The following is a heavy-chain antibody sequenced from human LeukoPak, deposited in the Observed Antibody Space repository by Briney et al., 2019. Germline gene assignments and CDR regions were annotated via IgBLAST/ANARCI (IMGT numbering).Heavy chain of an antibody. CDR3: AREVDSSGYYYVQPFDY. CDR1: GFTFSSYS. J-gene: IGHJ4*02. CDR2: ISSSSSYI. V-gene: IGHV3-21*01. D-gene: IGHD3-22*01. Sequence: PGGSLRLSCAASGFTFSSYSMNWVRQAPGKGLEWVSSISSSSSYIYYADSVKGRFTISRDNAKNSLYLQMNSLRAEDTAAYYCAREVDSSGYYYVQPFDYWGQGTLVTVSS.